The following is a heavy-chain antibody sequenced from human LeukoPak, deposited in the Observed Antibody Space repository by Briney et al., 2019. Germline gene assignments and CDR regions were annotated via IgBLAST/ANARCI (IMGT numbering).Heavy chain of an antibody. CDR2: IYYSGST. V-gene: IGHV4-59*01. J-gene: IGHJ6*03. D-gene: IGHD6-19*01. CDR1: GGSISSYY. CDR3: AAGRAVAGTGSLYYYYYMDV. Sequence: PSETLSLTCTVSGGSISSYYWSWIRQPPGKGLEWIGYIYYSGSTNYNPSLKSRVTISVDTSKNQFSLKLSSVTAADTAVYYCAAGRAVAGTGSLYYYYYMDVWGKGTTVTVSS.